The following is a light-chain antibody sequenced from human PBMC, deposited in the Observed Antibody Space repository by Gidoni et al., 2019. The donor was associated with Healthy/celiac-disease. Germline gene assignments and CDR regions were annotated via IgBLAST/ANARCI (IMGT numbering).Light chain of an antibody. CDR3: QQSYSTLT. V-gene: IGKV1-39*01. Sequence: DIQMTQSPSSLSASVGDRVTITGRASQSISSYLNCYQQKPGKAPKLLIYSASSLQSGVPSRFSGSGSGTDFTLTISSLQPEDFATYYCQQSYSTLTFXPXTKVDIK. J-gene: IGKJ3*01. CDR2: SAS. CDR1: QSISSY.